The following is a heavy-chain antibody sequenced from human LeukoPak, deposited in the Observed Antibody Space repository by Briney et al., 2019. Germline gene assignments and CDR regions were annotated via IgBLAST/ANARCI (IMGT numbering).Heavy chain of an antibody. CDR2: MNPNSGNT. J-gene: IGHJ5*02. D-gene: IGHD6-13*01. CDR1: GYTFTSYD. CDR3: ARDVIAAAGYWFDP. V-gene: IGHV1-8*01. Sequence: ASVKVSCKASGYTFTSYDINWVRQATGQGLEWMGWMNPNSGNTGYAQKFQGRVTMTRNTSISTAYMELSSLRSEDTAVYYCARDVIAAAGYWFDPWGQGTLVTVSS.